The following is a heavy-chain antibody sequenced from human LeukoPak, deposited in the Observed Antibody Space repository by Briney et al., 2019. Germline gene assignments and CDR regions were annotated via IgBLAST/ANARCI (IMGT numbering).Heavy chain of an antibody. D-gene: IGHD3-22*01. Sequence: GGSLRLSCAASGFTFSSYAMHWVRQAPGKGLEYVSAISSNGGSTYYANSVKGRFTISRDNSKNTLYLQMGSLRAEDVAVYYCATGSRNHYDYSGYYNCWGQGTLVAVSS. V-gene: IGHV3-64*01. J-gene: IGHJ4*02. CDR1: GFTFSSYA. CDR2: ISSNGGST. CDR3: ATGSRNHYDYSGYYNC.